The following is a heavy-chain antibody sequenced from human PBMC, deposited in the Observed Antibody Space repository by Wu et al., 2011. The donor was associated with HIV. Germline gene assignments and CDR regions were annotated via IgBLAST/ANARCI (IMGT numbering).Heavy chain of an antibody. V-gene: IGHV1-69*05. CDR3: TRLSYYGDSGYYYFDD. Sequence: QVQLVQSGPEVKKPGSSVKASCQASGGTFKTYAISWVRQAPGQGLEWMGGIIPLLGTANYAQRFQGRVTMTTDESTNTAYMELSNLRWEDTAIFYCTRLSYYGDSGYYYFDDWGQGTLVTVSS. CDR2: IIPLLGTA. D-gene: IGHD3-22*01. J-gene: IGHJ4*02. CDR1: GGTFKTYA.